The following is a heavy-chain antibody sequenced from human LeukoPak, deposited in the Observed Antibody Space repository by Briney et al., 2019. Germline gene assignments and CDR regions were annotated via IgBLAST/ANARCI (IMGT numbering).Heavy chain of an antibody. V-gene: IGHV1-2*02. CDR2: INPNSGGT. J-gene: IGHJ4*02. CDR1: GYTFTGFY. CDR3: AREIPSNWNDAFDY. D-gene: IGHD1-20*01. Sequence: ASVKVSCKASGYTFTGFYIHWLRQAPGQGPEWMGWINPNSGGTKYAQKFQGKVALTSDSSISTAYMEVSRLQSGDTAIYYCAREIPSNWNDAFDYWGQGTLVTVSS.